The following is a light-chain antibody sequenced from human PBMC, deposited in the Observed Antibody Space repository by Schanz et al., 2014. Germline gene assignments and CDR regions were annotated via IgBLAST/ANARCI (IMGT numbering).Light chain of an antibody. V-gene: IGLV2-8*01. CDR2: EVS. J-gene: IGLJ2*01. Sequence: QSALTQPPSASGSPGQSVTISCTGSSSDVGVYNYVSWYQQHPGKAPKLMIYEVSKRPSGVPDRFSGSKSGNTASLTVSGLQAEDEADYYCVSYTTSSTLVFGGGTKLTVL. CDR1: SSDVGVYNY. CDR3: VSYTTSSTLV.